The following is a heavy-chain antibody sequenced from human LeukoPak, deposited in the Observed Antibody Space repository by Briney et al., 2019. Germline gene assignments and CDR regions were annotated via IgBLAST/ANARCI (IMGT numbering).Heavy chain of an antibody. CDR3: ARDRSISGSYYGDFDY. CDR2: INHSGST. CDR1: GGSFSGYY. J-gene: IGHJ4*02. D-gene: IGHD1-26*01. Sequence: PSETLSLTCAVYGGSFSGYYWSWIRQPPGKGLEWIGEINHSGSTNYNPSLKSRVTISVDTSKNQFSLKLSSVTAADTAVYYCARDRSISGSYYGDFDYWGQGTLVTVSS. V-gene: IGHV4-34*01.